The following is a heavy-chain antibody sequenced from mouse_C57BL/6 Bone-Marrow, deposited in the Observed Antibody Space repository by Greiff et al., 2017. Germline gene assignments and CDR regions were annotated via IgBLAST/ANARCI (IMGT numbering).Heavy chain of an antibody. V-gene: IGHV2-2*01. J-gene: IGHJ4*01. CDR3: ARNYDYDTGYYAMDY. Sequence: VQLKQSGPGLVQPSQSLSITCTVSGFSLTSYGVHWVRQPPGKGLEWLGVIWSGGSTDYNAAFISRLSISKDNSKSQVFFKMNSLQADDTAIYYCARNYDYDTGYYAMDYWGQGTSVTVSS. CDR2: IWSGGST. CDR1: GFSLTSYG. D-gene: IGHD2-4*01.